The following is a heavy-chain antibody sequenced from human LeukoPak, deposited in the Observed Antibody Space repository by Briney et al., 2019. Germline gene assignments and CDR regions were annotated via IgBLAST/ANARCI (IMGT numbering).Heavy chain of an antibody. J-gene: IGHJ4*02. V-gene: IGHV4-39*01. Sequence: SETLSLTCTVSGGSISSSSYYWGWIRQPPGKGLEWIGSIYYSGSTYYNPSLKSRVTISVDTSKDQFSLKLSAVTAADTAAYYCACGLAARRRGYFDYWGQGTLVTVSS. CDR3: ACGLAARRRGYFDY. D-gene: IGHD3-10*01. CDR1: GGSISSSSYY. CDR2: IYYSGST.